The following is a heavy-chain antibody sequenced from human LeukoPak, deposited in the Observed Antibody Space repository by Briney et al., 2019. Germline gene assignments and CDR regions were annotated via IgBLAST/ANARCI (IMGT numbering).Heavy chain of an antibody. J-gene: IGHJ4*02. V-gene: IGHV3-64*01. CDR2: INDNGDST. CDR1: GFTFTNYA. Sequence: GGSLRLSCAASGFTFTNYAVHWVRPAPGKGLKFVSAINDNGDSTFYANSLKGRFTASRDNSRNTAYLQMDSLTTEELAVYYCAREARSSGWPLDSWGQGTLVSVSS. CDR3: AREARSSGWPLDS. D-gene: IGHD6-25*01.